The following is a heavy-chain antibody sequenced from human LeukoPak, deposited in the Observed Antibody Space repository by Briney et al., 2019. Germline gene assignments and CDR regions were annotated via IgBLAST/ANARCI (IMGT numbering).Heavy chain of an antibody. Sequence: PSETLSLTCAVSGYSISSGYYWGWIRQPPGKGLEWIGSIYHSGSTYYNPSVKSRVTISVDTSKNQFSLKLSTVTAADTAVYYCASSDCSGGSCYFDYWGQGTLVTVSS. J-gene: IGHJ4*02. CDR1: GYSISSGYY. CDR2: IYHSGST. V-gene: IGHV4-38-2*01. CDR3: ASSDCSGGSCYFDY. D-gene: IGHD2-15*01.